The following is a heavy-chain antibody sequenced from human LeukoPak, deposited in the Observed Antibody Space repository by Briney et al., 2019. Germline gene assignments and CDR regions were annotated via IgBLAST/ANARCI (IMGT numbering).Heavy chain of an antibody. CDR1: GGSISSYY. V-gene: IGHV4-59*01. CDR2: IYYSGST. D-gene: IGHD7-27*01. Sequence: SETLSLTCTVSGGSISSYYWSWIRQPPGKGLEGIGYIYYSGSTNYNPSLKSRVTISVDTSKNQFSLKPSSVTAADTAVYYCARVSLGSNWFDPWGQGTLVTVSS. J-gene: IGHJ5*02. CDR3: ARVSLGSNWFDP.